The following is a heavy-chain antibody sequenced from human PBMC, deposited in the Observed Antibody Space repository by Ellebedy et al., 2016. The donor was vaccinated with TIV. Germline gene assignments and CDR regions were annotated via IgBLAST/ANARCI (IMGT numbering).Heavy chain of an antibody. V-gene: IGHV4-59*01. CDR1: GRSISDNY. J-gene: IGHJ4*02. CDR3: ANGGLRYDY. Sequence: MPGGSLRLSCSVSGRSISDNYWSWIRQPPGKGLEWIGYIFYSGSINYNPSLKSRATISVDMSKNQFSLNLSSVTAADTAVYFCANGGLRYDYWGQGALVTVSS. D-gene: IGHD4-17*01. CDR2: IFYSGSI.